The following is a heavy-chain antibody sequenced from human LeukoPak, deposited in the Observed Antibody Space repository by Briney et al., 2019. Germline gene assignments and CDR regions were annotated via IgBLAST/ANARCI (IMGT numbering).Heavy chain of an antibody. CDR3: AREGDSTGPDDDAFDI. CDR2: IYYSGST. D-gene: IGHD4-17*01. CDR1: GGSISSYY. V-gene: IGHV4-59*01. Sequence: SETPSLTCTVSGGSISSYYWSWIRQPPGKGLEWIGYIYYSGSTNYNPSLKSRVTISVDTSKNQFSLKLSSVTAADTAVYYCAREGDSTGPDDDAFDIWGQGTMVTVSS. J-gene: IGHJ3*02.